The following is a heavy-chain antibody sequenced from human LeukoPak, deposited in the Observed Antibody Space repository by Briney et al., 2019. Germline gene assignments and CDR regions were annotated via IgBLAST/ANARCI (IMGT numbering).Heavy chain of an antibody. Sequence: GGSLRLSRAASGFSFSSYAMTWVRQAPGKGLEWMGGIIPIFGTANYAQKFQGRATITADESTSTAYMELSSLRSEDTAVYYCARSAPSGSYYTHWFDPWGQGTLVTVSS. D-gene: IGHD3-10*01. CDR2: IIPIFGTA. J-gene: IGHJ5*02. CDR3: ARSAPSGSYYTHWFDP. CDR1: GFSFSSYA. V-gene: IGHV1-69*01.